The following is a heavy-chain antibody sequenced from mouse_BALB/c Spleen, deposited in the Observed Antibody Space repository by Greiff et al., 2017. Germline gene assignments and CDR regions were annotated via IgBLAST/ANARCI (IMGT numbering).Heavy chain of an antibody. Sequence: VQLQQSGPELVKPGASVKIPCKASGYTFTDYNMDWVKQSHGKSLEWIGDTNPNNGGTIYNQKFKGKATLTVDKSSSTAYMELRSLTSEDTAVYYCARKDYGYWGQGTTLTVSS. J-gene: IGHJ2*01. CDR1: GYTFTDYN. CDR2: TNPNNGGT. V-gene: IGHV1-18*01. CDR3: ARKDYGY.